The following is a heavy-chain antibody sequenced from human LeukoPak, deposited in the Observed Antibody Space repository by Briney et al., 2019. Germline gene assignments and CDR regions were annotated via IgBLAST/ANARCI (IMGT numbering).Heavy chain of an antibody. CDR1: GGSISSYY. J-gene: IGHJ5*02. CDR2: IYYSGST. V-gene: IGHV4-59*01. Sequence: SETLSLTCTGSGGSISSYYWSWIRQPPGKGLEWIGYIYYSGSTNYNPSLKSRVTISVDTSKNQFSLKLSSVTAADTAVYYCARAGGSYSSFRWFDPWGQGTLVTASS. D-gene: IGHD1-26*01. CDR3: ARAGGSYSSFRWFDP.